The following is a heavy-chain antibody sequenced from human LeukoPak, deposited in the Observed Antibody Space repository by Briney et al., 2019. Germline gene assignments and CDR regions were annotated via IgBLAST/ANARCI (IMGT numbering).Heavy chain of an antibody. CDR3: ASSPYYYDSSGYGPFQH. V-gene: IGHV1-46*01. D-gene: IGHD3-22*01. CDR1: GCTFTSYT. J-gene: IGHJ1*01. CDR2: INPSSGST. Sequence: ASVKVSCKASGCTFTSYTMSWVRQAPGQGLEWMGIINPSSGSTSYAQKFQGRVTMTRDTSMGTVYMELSSLRSEDTAVYYCASSPYYYDSSGYGPFQHWGQGTLVTVSS.